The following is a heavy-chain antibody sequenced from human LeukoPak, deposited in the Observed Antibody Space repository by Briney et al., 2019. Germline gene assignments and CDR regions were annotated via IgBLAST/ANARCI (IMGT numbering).Heavy chain of an antibody. CDR3: ARGPLYCSGGSCRKLEYFQH. J-gene: IGHJ1*01. D-gene: IGHD2-15*01. Sequence: ASVKVSCKASGYTFTVYYMHWVRQAPGQGLEWMGWINPNSGGTNYAQKFQGRVTMTRDTSISTAYMELSRLRSDDTAVYYCARGPLYCSGGSCRKLEYFQHWGQGTLVTVSS. CDR2: INPNSGGT. CDR1: GYTFTVYY. V-gene: IGHV1-2*02.